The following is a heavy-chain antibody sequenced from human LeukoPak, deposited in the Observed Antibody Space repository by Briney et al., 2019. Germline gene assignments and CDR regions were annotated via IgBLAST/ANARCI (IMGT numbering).Heavy chain of an antibody. J-gene: IGHJ4*02. V-gene: IGHV3-73*01. CDR3: TRLDEYCSSTSCLDFDS. CDR2: IRSKANNYAT. Sequence: PGGSLRLSCAASGFTFSGSAMHWVRQASGKGLEWVGRIRSKANNYATAYAASVKGRFTISRDDSKNTAYLQMNSLKTEDTAVYYCTRLDEYCSSTSCLDFDSWGQGTLVTVSS. D-gene: IGHD2-2*01. CDR1: GFTFSGSA.